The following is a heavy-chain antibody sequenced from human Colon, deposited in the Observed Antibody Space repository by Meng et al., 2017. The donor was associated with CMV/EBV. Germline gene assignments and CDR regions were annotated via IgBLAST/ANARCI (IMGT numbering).Heavy chain of an antibody. J-gene: IGHJ4*02. CDR2: TYYRSHWDF. CDR1: GASAARDIAA. Sequence: RTGAGVVSPWHTLQLTCAVSGASAARDIAAWNCIRQSRWRGLDLLGMTYYRSHWDFNYEVSLIGRITKTAETSNNEFSLQLRSVSPDDTAVYYFAGGWGFGSWGQGTLVTVSS. V-gene: IGHV6-1*01. D-gene: IGHD3-16*01. CDR3: AGGWGFGS.